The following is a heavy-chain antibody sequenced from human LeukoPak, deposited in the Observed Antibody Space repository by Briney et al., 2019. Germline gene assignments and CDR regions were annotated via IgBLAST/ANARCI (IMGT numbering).Heavy chain of an antibody. CDR2: ISYNGGTT. CDR3: ARGGSWSFDY. CDR1: GFTFSSYA. Sequence: PGGSLRLSCAASGFTFSSYAMSWVRQAPGKGLQWVSGISYNGGTTYYADSVKGRFTISRDNSKNTVYLQMNSLRAEDTAVYYCARGGSWSFDYWGQGTLVSVSS. V-gene: IGHV3-23*01. J-gene: IGHJ4*02. D-gene: IGHD3-10*01.